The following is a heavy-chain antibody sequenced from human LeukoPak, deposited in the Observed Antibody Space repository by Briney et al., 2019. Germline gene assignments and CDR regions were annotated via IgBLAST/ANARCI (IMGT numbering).Heavy chain of an antibody. Sequence: SVKVSCKASGGTFSSYAISWVRQAPGQGLEWMGGIIPIFGTANYAQKFQGRVTITADESTSTAYMELSGLRSEDTAVYYCASPRLQTYYYDSSGYPPPYYFDYWGQGTLVTVSS. V-gene: IGHV1-69*13. J-gene: IGHJ4*02. CDR3: ASPRLQTYYYDSSGYPPPYYFDY. CDR2: IIPIFGTA. D-gene: IGHD3-22*01. CDR1: GGTFSSYA.